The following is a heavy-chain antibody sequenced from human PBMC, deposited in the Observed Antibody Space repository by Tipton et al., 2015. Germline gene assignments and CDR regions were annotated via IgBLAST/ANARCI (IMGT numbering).Heavy chain of an antibody. CDR3: ARGDDILAYLYFDL. D-gene: IGHD3-9*01. Sequence: TLSLTCTVSDDSITGYYWSWLRQAPGKGLEWIGYIYYNGSTKYNPSLKSRVTISVDTSKNQFSLRLRSVTAADTAQYYCARGDDILAYLYFDLWGRGTLVSVSS. CDR2: IYYNGST. CDR1: DDSITGYY. V-gene: IGHV4-59*01. J-gene: IGHJ2*01.